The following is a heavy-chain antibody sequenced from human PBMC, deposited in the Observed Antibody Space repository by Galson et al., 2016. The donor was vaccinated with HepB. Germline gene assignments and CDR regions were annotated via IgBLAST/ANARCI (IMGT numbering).Heavy chain of an antibody. CDR1: GFTFNIFS. CDR2: IRHEGHVM. CDR3: GRSLGGYSGEV. V-gene: IGHV3-48*04. J-gene: IGHJ4*02. D-gene: IGHD5-12*01. Sequence: SLRLSCAASGFTFNIFSMNWLRQAPGKGLEWVSYIRHEGHVMCYTDSVKGRFIISRDDSKNSLFLQMNNLRAEDTAVYYCGRSLGGYSGEVWCQGALVTVSS.